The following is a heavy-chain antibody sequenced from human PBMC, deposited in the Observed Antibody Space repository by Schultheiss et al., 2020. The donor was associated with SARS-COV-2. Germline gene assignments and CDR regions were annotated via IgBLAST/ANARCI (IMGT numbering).Heavy chain of an antibody. CDR3: ARDFYYYDSSGYLDY. CDR1: GFSLSDYW. CDR2: MNPEVTRI. V-gene: IGHV3-74*01. Sequence: GGSLRLSCAASGFSLSDYWVHWVRQAPGKGLVWVSRMNPEVTRIDYADSVKGRFTISRDNAKNTVYLQMNSLRAEDTAVYYCARDFYYYDSSGYLDYWGQGTLVTVSS. D-gene: IGHD3-22*01. J-gene: IGHJ4*02.